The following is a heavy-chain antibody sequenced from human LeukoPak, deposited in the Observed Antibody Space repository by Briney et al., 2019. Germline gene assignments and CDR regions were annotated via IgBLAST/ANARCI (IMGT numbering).Heavy chain of an antibody. V-gene: IGHV4-59*08. CDR2: ISYSGNT. CDR3: ASLTTVTQGYFDS. J-gene: IGHJ4*02. Sequence: SETLPLTCTVSGDSISSYYWSWIRQPPGKGLEWIGSISYSGNTNYKPSLKSRVTMSVDTSKNQFSLKLSSVTAADTAVYYCASLTTVTQGYFDSWGQGTLVTVSS. CDR1: GDSISSYY. D-gene: IGHD4-17*01.